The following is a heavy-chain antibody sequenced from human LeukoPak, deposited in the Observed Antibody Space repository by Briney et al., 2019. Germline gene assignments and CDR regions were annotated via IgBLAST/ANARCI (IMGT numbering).Heavy chain of an antibody. Sequence: PGGSLRLSCAASGFTFSNAWMSWVRQAPGKGLEWVGRIKSKTDGGTTDYAAPVKGRFTISRDDSKNTLYLQMDSLKTEDTAVYYCTTQNDGSSFDYWGQGTLVTVSS. V-gene: IGHV3-15*01. CDR3: TTQNDGSSFDY. J-gene: IGHJ4*02. D-gene: IGHD1-1*01. CDR2: IKSKTDGGTT. CDR1: GFTFSNAW.